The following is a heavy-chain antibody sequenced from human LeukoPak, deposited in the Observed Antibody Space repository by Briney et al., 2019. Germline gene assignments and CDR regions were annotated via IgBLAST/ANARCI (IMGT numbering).Heavy chain of an antibody. D-gene: IGHD6-19*01. J-gene: IGHJ4*02. CDR1: GGSVSSGTYY. CDR2: IYYSGNT. Sequence: PSETLSLTCTVSGGSVSSGTYYWSWIRQPPGKGLEWIGYIYYSGNTNYNPSLKSRVTISVDTSKNQFSLRLSSVTAADTAVYYCARVSVAVAGDYLDYWGQGTLVTVSP. CDR3: ARVSVAVAGDYLDY. V-gene: IGHV4-61*01.